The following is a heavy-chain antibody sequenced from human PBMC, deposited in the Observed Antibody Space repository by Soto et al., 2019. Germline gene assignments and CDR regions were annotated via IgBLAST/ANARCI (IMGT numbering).Heavy chain of an antibody. Sequence: GGSLRLSCAASGFTFSSYGMHWVRQAPGKGLEWVAVIWYDGSNKYYADSVKGRFTISRDNSKNTLYLQMNSLRAEDTAVYYCARDPGANYYDSSGYFDYWGQGTLVTVSS. CDR1: GFTFSSYG. V-gene: IGHV3-33*01. CDR3: ARDPGANYYDSSGYFDY. D-gene: IGHD3-22*01. CDR2: IWYDGSNK. J-gene: IGHJ4*02.